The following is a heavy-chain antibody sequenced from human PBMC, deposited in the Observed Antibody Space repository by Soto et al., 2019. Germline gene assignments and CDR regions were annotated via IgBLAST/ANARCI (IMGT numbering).Heavy chain of an antibody. Sequence: EVQLLESGGGLVQPGGSPRLSCAASGFTFSSYAMSWVRQAPGKGLEWVSAISGSGGSTYYADSVKGRFTISRDNSKNTLYLQMNSLRAEDTAVYYCAKDNYSSSWNYYYYGMDVWGQGTTVTVSS. CDR2: ISGSGGST. CDR3: AKDNYSSSWNYYYYGMDV. CDR1: GFTFSSYA. V-gene: IGHV3-23*01. J-gene: IGHJ6*02. D-gene: IGHD6-13*01.